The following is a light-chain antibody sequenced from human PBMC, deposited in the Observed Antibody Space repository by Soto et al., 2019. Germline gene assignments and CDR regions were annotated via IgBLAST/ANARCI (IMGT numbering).Light chain of an antibody. V-gene: IGKV3-20*01. Sequence: EIVMTQSPATLSVSPGEGSTLSCRASQSVSRKLAWYQQKPGQAPRLLIYGASSRATGIPDRFSGGGSGTDFTLTITGLQTEDLAVYYCQQYGSSHPFTFGQGTRLEIK. CDR2: GAS. CDR3: QQYGSSHPFT. CDR1: QSVSRK. J-gene: IGKJ5*01.